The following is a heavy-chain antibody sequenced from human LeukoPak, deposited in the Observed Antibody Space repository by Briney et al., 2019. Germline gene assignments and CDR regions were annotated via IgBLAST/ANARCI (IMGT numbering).Heavy chain of an antibody. CDR3: VSGEPDYSSGWSGY. D-gene: IGHD6-19*01. CDR1: GASVSSSGYY. V-gene: IGHV4-39*01. CDR2: IYYSGST. J-gene: IGHJ4*02. Sequence: SETLSLTCTVSGASVSSSGYYWTWIRQPPGKGLEWIASIYYSGSTYYNPSLKSRVTISVDTSKNQFSLKLSSVTAADTAVYYCVSGEPDYSSGWSGYWGQGTLVTVSS.